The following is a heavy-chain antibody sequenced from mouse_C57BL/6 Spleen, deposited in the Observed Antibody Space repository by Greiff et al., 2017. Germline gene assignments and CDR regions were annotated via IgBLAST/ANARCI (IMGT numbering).Heavy chain of an antibody. CDR1: GFSLTSYG. CDR3: AKNRDYGSSLYFDY. J-gene: IGHJ2*01. D-gene: IGHD1-1*01. V-gene: IGHV2-4*01. Sequence: VQLQQSGPGLVQPSQSLSITCTVSGFSLTSYGVHWVRQPPGKGLEWLGVIWSGGSTDYNAAFISRLSISKDNSKSQVFFKMNSLQADDTAIYYCAKNRDYGSSLYFDYWGQGTTLTVSA. CDR2: IWSGGST.